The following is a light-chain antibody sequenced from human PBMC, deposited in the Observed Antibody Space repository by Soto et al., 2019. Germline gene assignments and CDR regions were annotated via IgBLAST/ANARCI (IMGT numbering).Light chain of an antibody. Sequence: EIVMTQSPATLSVSPGERATLSCRASQSVSSNLAWYQQKPGQAPRLLIYGASTRATGIPARLSGSGSGTEFTRTISSIQSEDIAVYYCQQYNTGHPGGYTFGQGTKLEIK. V-gene: IGKV3-15*01. J-gene: IGKJ2*01. CDR2: GAS. CDR1: QSVSSN. CDR3: QQYNTGHPGGYT.